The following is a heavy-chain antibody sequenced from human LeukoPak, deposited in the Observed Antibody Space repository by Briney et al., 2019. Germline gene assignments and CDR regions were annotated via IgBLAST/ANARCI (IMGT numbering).Heavy chain of an antibody. Sequence: SETLSLTCTVSGGSISSYYWSWIRQPPGKGLEWIGSIYYSGSTSYNPSLKSLVTISVDTSRNQFSVKLSSVTAADTAVYYCAKDSYGSNAYPGSEAFYIWGQGTMVTVSS. D-gene: IGHD3-22*01. CDR3: AKDSYGSNAYPGSEAFYI. CDR1: GGSISSYY. V-gene: IGHV4-59*12. CDR2: IYYSGST. J-gene: IGHJ3*02.